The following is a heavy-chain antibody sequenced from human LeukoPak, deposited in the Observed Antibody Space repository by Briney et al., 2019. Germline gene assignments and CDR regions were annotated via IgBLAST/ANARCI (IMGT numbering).Heavy chain of an antibody. J-gene: IGHJ5*02. CDR3: ARWGHYSSSWNWFDP. CDR2: VHHSGRT. CDR1: GYSISSDYY. V-gene: IGHV4-38-2*02. D-gene: IGHD6-13*01. Sequence: SETLSLTCTVSGYSISSDYYWGWIRQPPGKGLEWIGSVHHSGRTYYNPSLKSRVTISVDTSKNQFSLKLNSVTAADTAVYYCARWGHYSSSWNWFDPWGQGTLVTVSS.